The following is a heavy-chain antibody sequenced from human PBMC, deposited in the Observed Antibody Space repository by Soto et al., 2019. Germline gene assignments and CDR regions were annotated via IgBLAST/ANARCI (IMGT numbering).Heavy chain of an antibody. CDR2: IIPIFGTT. J-gene: IGHJ4*02. D-gene: IGHD6-13*01. V-gene: IGHV1-69*12. Sequence: QVQLVQSGAEVKKPGSSVKVSCKASGATFSNYAISWVRQAPGQGLEWMGGIIPIFGTTNYAQRFQGRVTITADESTSTAYMELSSLRSEDTAVYYCARVSSSWYKDYFDYWGQGTLVTVSS. CDR3: ARVSSSWYKDYFDY. CDR1: GATFSNYA.